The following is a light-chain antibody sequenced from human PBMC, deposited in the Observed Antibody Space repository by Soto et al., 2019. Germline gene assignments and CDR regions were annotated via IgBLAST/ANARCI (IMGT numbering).Light chain of an antibody. J-gene: IGKJ5*01. V-gene: IGKV3D-11*02. Sequence: EMVLTQSPATMSLSTGDRATMPCRASQSVAMDCLAWYRQKPGQATRLLIYDASNSATGIPASFSGSGAGTDFTLTISSLEPEDFAVYYCQQRLNWITFAQGTRLEI. CDR2: DAS. CDR3: QQRLNWIT. CDR1: QSVAMDC.